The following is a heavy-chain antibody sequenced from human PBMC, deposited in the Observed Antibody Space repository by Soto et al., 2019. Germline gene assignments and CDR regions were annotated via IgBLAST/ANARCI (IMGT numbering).Heavy chain of an antibody. D-gene: IGHD1-26*01. CDR3: AGEPSISGFNDDY. CDR1: GGTFSSYA. V-gene: IGHV1-69*12. CDR2: IIPIFGTA. J-gene: IGHJ4*02. Sequence: QVQLVQSGAEVKKPGSSVKVSCKASGGTFSSYAISWVRQAPGQGLEWMGGIIPIFGTANYAQKFQGRVTITADESTRTASRGLKSVRSEATAVYYCAGEPSISGFNDDYGGQGTLVTVSS.